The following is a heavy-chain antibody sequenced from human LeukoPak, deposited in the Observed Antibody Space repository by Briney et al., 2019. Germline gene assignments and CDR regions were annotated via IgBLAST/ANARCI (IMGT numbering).Heavy chain of an antibody. CDR1: GGSISSSSYY. CDR2: IYYSGST. V-gene: IGHV4-39*01. Sequence: SETLSLTCTVSGGSISSSSYYWGWIRQPPGKGLEWIGSIYYSGSTYYNPSLTSRVTISVDTSKNQFSLKLSSVTAADTAVYYCARLGVHSYYFDYWGQGTLVTVSS. D-gene: IGHD1-1*01. J-gene: IGHJ4*02. CDR3: ARLGVHSYYFDY.